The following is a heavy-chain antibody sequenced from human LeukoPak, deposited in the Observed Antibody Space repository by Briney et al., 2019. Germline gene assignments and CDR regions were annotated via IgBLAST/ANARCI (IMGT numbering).Heavy chain of an antibody. Sequence: SETLSLTCTVSGGSISSSSYYWGWIRQPPGKGLEWIGGIYYSGSTYYNPSLKSRVTISVDTSKNQFSLKLSSVTAADTAVYYCARHIPGAGQSDYWGQGTLVTVSS. J-gene: IGHJ4*02. CDR3: ARHIPGAGQSDY. CDR2: IYYSGST. CDR1: GGSISSSSYY. V-gene: IGHV4-39*01.